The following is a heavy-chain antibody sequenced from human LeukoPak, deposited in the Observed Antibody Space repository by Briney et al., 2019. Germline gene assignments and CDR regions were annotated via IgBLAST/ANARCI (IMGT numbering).Heavy chain of an antibody. J-gene: IGHJ4*02. CDR1: GYTFTGYY. CDR3: ARDWVSHIVVVPAAIGY. D-gene: IGHD2-2*01. Sequence: ASVKVSCKASGYTFTGYYMHWVRQAPGQGLEWMGWINPNSGGTNYAQKFQGRVTMTRDTSISTAYMELSRLRSDDTAVYYCARDWVSHIVVVPAAIGYWGQGTLVTVSS. V-gene: IGHV1-2*02. CDR2: INPNSGGT.